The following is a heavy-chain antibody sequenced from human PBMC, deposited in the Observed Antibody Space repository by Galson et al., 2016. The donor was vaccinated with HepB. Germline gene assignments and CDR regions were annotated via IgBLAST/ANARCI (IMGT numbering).Heavy chain of an antibody. J-gene: IGHJ4*02. CDR3: ARGGGPAAMRYHFDS. D-gene: IGHD2-2*01. CDR2: INTNTGDP. Sequence: SCKASRYIFTSYDMNWVRQAPGQGLEWMGWINTNTGDPTYAPGFTGRFVLSLDTSVGTSYLQISGLRAEDTAIYYCARGGGPAAMRYHFDSWGQGTLVTVSS. CDR1: RYIFTSYD. V-gene: IGHV7-4-1*02.